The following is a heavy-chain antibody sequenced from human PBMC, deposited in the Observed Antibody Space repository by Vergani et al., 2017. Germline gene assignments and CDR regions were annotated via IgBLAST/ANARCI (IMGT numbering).Heavy chain of an antibody. V-gene: IGHV4-4*07. CDR2: IYTSGST. CDR1: GGSISSYY. CDR3: ARDGAVATMMDDAFDI. D-gene: IGHD5-12*01. J-gene: IGHJ3*02. Sequence: QVQLQESGPGLVKPSETLSLTCTVPGGSISSYYWSWIRQPAGKGLEWIGRIYTSGSTNYNPSLKSRVTMSVDTSKNQFSLKLSSVTAADTAVYYCARDGAVATMMDDAFDIWGQGTMVTVSS.